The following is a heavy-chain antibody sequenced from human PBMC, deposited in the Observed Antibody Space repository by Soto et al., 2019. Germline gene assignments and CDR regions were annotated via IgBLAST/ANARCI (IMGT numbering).Heavy chain of an antibody. CDR1: GGSFSGYY. CDR3: ARGPPNFITIFGVGAEKRNWFDP. Sequence: KQSQTLSLTCAVYGGSFSGYYWSWIRQPPGKGLEWIGEINHSGSTNYNPSLKSRFTISLDTSKNQCSLKLRSVTAADTAVYYCARGPPNFITIFGVGAEKRNWFDPWGQGTLVTVSS. D-gene: IGHD3-3*01. CDR2: INHSGST. J-gene: IGHJ5*02. V-gene: IGHV4-34*01.